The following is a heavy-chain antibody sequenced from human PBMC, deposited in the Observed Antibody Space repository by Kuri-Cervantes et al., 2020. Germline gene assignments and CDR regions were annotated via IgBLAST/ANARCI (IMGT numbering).Heavy chain of an antibody. J-gene: IGHJ4*02. V-gene: IGHV1-18*01. CDR1: GYTFTSYG. CDR2: ISAYNGNT. CDR3: AKEGRFLEWLGYFDY. D-gene: IGHD3-3*01. Sequence: ASVKVSCKASGYTFTSYGISWVRQAPGQGLEWMGWISAYNGNTNYAQKLQGRVTMTTDTSTSTAYMELRSLRSDDTAVYYCAKEGRFLEWLGYFDYWGQGTLVTVSS.